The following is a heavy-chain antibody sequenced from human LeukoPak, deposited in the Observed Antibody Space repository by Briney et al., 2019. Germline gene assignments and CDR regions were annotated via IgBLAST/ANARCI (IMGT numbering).Heavy chain of an antibody. CDR2: IYSGGST. CDR1: GFIFSNYV. CDR3: ARALMAVVPAALGY. J-gene: IGHJ4*02. Sequence: GSLRLSCAASGFIFSNYVMSWVRQAPGKGLEWVSVIYSGGSTYYADSVKGRFTISRDNSKNTLYLQMNSLRAEDTAVYYCARALMAVVPAALGYWGQGTLVTVSS. D-gene: IGHD2-2*01. V-gene: IGHV3-53*01.